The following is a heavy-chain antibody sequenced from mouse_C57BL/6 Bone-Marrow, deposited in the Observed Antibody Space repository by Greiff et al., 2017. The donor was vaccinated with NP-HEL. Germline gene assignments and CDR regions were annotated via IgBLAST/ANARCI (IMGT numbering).Heavy chain of an antibody. V-gene: IGHV1-80*01. CDR3: ARKNDIYYYGSSYYYAMDY. J-gene: IGHJ4*01. D-gene: IGHD1-1*01. Sequence: VKLMESGAELVKPGASVKISCKASGYAFSSYWMNWVKQRPGKGLEWIGQIYPGDGDTNYNGKFKGKATLTADKSSSTAYMPLSSLTSEDSAVYVCARKNDIYYYGSSYYYAMDYWGQGTSVTVSS. CDR2: IYPGDGDT. CDR1: GYAFSSYW.